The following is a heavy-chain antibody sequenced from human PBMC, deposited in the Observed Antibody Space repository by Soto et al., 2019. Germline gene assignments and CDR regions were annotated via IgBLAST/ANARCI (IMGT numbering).Heavy chain of an antibody. CDR3: AREGAYYYDSSGPQKNYYYYGIDV. CDR2: IIPIFGTA. J-gene: IGHJ6*02. D-gene: IGHD3-22*01. V-gene: IGHV1-69*13. Sequence: SVKVSCKAAGGTFSSYAISWVRQAPGQGLEWMGGIIPIFGTANYAQKFQGRVTITADESTSTAYMELSSLRSEDTAVYYCAREGAYYYDSSGPQKNYYYYGIDVWGQGTTVTVSS. CDR1: GGTFSSYA.